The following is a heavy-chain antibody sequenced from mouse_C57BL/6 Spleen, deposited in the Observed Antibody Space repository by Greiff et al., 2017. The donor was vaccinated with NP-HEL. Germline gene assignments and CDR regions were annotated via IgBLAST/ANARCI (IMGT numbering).Heavy chain of an antibody. Sequence: VQLQQSGAELAKPGASVKLSCKASGYTFTSYWMHWVKQRPGQGLEWIGYINPSSGYTKYNQKFKDKATLTADKSSSTAYMQLSSLTYEDSAVYYCAKGNYGGFYAMDYWGQGTSVTVSS. V-gene: IGHV1-7*01. CDR2: INPSSGYT. J-gene: IGHJ4*01. CDR3: AKGNYGGFYAMDY. CDR1: GYTFTSYW. D-gene: IGHD2-1*01.